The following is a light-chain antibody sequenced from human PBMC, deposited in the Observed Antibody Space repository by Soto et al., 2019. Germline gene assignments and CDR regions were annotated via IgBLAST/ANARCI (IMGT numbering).Light chain of an antibody. J-gene: IGLJ3*02. V-gene: IGLV1-47*01. CDR2: RNN. CDR3: AAWDDSLSGRV. Sequence: QSALTQPPSASGTPGQRVTISCSGSSSNIGSYNVYWYQQLPGTAPKLLIYRNNQRPSGVPDRFSGSKSGTSASLAISGLRSEDEADYYCAAWDDSLSGRVFGGGTKLTVL. CDR1: SSNIGSYN.